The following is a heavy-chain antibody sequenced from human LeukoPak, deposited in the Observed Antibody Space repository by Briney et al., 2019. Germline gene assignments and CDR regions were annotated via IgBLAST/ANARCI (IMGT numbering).Heavy chain of an antibody. Sequence: GGSLRLSCAASGFTFSDYSMNWVRQAPGRGLEWVSSISSTSTYIKYADSVKGRFTISRENAKNSLYLQMNSLRAEDSAVYYCARVYCSGANCYSAFDYWGQGTLVTVSS. D-gene: IGHD2-15*01. CDR1: GFTFSDYS. J-gene: IGHJ4*02. V-gene: IGHV3-21*01. CDR3: ARVYCSGANCYSAFDY. CDR2: ISSTSTYI.